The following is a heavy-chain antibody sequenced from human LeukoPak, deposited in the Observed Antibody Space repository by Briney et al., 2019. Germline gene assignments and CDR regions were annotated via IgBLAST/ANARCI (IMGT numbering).Heavy chain of an antibody. D-gene: IGHD3-22*01. CDR2: ISWNSGSI. CDR3: AKGYYYDSSGYHGAYFDY. CDR1: GFTFEDYA. J-gene: IGHJ4*02. Sequence: VKSLRLSCADPGFTFEDYAMHSVRQAPGKGLEWVSGISWNSGSIGYADSVKGRFTISRDNAKNSLYLQMNSLRAEDTALYYCAKGYYYDSSGYHGAYFDYWGQGTLVTVSS. V-gene: IGHV3-9*01.